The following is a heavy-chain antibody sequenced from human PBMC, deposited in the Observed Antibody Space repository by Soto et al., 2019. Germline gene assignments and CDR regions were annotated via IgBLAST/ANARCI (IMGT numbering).Heavy chain of an antibody. Sequence: SETLSLTCTVSGGSISSYYWSWIRQPPGKGLEWIGYIYYSGNTNYNPSLKSRVTISVDTSKNQFSLKLSSVTAADTAVYYCARDSRNLNYYYCMDVWGKGTTVTGSS. V-gene: IGHV4-59*01. CDR3: ARDSRNLNYYYCMDV. J-gene: IGHJ6*03. CDR2: IYYSGNT. CDR1: GGSISSYY. D-gene: IGHD1-7*01.